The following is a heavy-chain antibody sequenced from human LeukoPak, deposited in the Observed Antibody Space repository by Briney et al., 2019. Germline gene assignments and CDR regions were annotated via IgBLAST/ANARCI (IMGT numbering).Heavy chain of an antibody. CDR1: GGTFSSYA. Sequence: SVRVSCKASGGTFSSYAISWVREAPGQGLEWMGGIIPIFGTANYAQKFQGRVTITADESTSKAYMELSSLRSEDTAVYYCASGVYYYDSSGYYYLDYWGQGTLVTVSS. J-gene: IGHJ4*02. D-gene: IGHD3-22*01. V-gene: IGHV1-69*13. CDR2: IIPIFGTA. CDR3: ASGVYYYDSSGYYYLDY.